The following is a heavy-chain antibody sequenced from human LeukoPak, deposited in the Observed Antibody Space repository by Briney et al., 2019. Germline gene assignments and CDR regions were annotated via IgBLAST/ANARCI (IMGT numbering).Heavy chain of an antibody. CDR3: ARVRSLHSCGWYLDAFDI. CDR1: GYTFTSYG. D-gene: IGHD6-19*01. Sequence: ASVKVSCKASGYTFTSYGISWVRQAPGQGLEWMGWISAYNGNTNYAQKLQGRVTMTTDTSTSTAYMELRSLRSDDTAVYYCARVRSLHSCGWYLDAFDIWGQGTMVTVSS. J-gene: IGHJ3*02. V-gene: IGHV1-18*01. CDR2: ISAYNGNT.